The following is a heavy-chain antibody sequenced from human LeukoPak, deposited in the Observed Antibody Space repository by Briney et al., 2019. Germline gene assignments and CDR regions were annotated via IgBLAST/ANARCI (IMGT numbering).Heavy chain of an antibody. J-gene: IGHJ6*02. CDR1: GFTFDDYA. CDR3: AKDRGYCSSTSCSIGGMDV. Sequence: GGSLRLSCAASGFTFDDYAMHWVRQAPGKDLEWVSLISGDGGSTYYADSVKGRFTISRDNSKNSLYLQMNSLRTEDTALYYCAKDRGYCSSTSCSIGGMDVWGQGTTVTVSS. CDR2: ISGDGGST. V-gene: IGHV3-43*02. D-gene: IGHD2-2*01.